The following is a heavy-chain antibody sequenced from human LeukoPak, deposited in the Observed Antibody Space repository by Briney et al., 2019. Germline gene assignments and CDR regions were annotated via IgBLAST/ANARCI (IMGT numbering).Heavy chain of an antibody. V-gene: IGHV3-23*01. CDR1: GFTFSSYA. CDR2: ISGSGGST. D-gene: IGHD4-17*01. Sequence: GGSLRLSCAASGFTFSSYAMSWVRQAPGKGLEWVSAISGSGGSTYYADSVKGRFTISRDDAKNSLFLQMDSLRVEDTAMYYCVRDFSTVTTAYLHHWGQGTLLTVSS. CDR3: VRDFSTVTTAYLHH. J-gene: IGHJ1*01.